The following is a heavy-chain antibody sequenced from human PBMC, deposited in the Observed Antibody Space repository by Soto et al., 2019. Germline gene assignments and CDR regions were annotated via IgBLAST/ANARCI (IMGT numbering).Heavy chain of an antibody. Sequence: ASVKVSCKASGYTFTSYDINWVRQATGQGLEWMGWMNPNSGNTGYAQKFQGRVTMTRNTSISTAYMELSSLRSEDTAVYYCARAALRFLEWSEYYYYYYYMDVWGKGTTVTVSS. CDR2: MNPNSGNT. CDR3: ARAALRFLEWSEYYYYYYYMDV. J-gene: IGHJ6*03. D-gene: IGHD3-3*01. CDR1: GYTFTSYD. V-gene: IGHV1-8*01.